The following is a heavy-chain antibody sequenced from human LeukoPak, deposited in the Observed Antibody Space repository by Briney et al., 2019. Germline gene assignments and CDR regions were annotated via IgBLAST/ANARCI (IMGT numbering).Heavy chain of an antibody. D-gene: IGHD4-17*01. V-gene: IGHV3-15*01. Sequence: NSGGSLRLSCAASGFTFSNAWMSWVRQAPGKGLEWVGRIKSKTDGGTTDYAAPVKGRFTISRDDSKNTLYLQMNSLKTEDTAVYCCTKYGDYPGKYFQHWGQGTLVTVSS. CDR3: TKYGDYPGKYFQH. CDR1: GFTFSNAW. CDR2: IKSKTDGGTT. J-gene: IGHJ1*01.